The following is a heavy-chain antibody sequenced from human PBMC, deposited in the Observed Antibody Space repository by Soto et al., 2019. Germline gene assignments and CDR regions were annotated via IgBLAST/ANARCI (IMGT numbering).Heavy chain of an antibody. J-gene: IGHJ3*02. CDR2: ISAYNGNR. D-gene: IGHD3-22*01. Sequence: ASVKASCKASGYTFTSYGISWVRQAPGQVLEWLGWISAYNGNRNYAQKLQGRVTMTTDTSTTTAYMGLRSLRSDDTAVYYCAGDQRFYYDNSGPEAFDIWGQGTMVTVSS. CDR1: GYTFTSYG. CDR3: AGDQRFYYDNSGPEAFDI. V-gene: IGHV1-18*04.